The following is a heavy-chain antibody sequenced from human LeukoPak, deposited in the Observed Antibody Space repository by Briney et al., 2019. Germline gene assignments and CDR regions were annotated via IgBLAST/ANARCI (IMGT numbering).Heavy chain of an antibody. CDR1: GFTFTSYA. CDR2: ISHDDKNR. Sequence: GGSLRLSCAASGFTFTSYAFHWVRQAPGKGLEWVTVISHDDKNRYYADSVKGRFTISRDNSKNTVYLQMNSLRVEDTAVYFCARARGYSSAYDAFDIWGQGTMVTVSS. D-gene: IGHD5-12*01. V-gene: IGHV3-30*04. CDR3: ARARGYSSAYDAFDI. J-gene: IGHJ3*02.